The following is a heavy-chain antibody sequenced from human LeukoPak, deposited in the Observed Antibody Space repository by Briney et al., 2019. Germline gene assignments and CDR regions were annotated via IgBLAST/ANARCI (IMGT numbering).Heavy chain of an antibody. J-gene: IGHJ4*02. CDR3: ARPHDTVPTGY. V-gene: IGHV3-74*01. CDR2: INSDGSST. CDR1: GFTFSSYA. Sequence: PGGSLRLSCAASGFTFSSYAVSWVRQAPGKGLMWVSRINSDGSSTAYADYVKGRFTISRDNAKNTLYLQMNSLRAEDTAVYYCARPHDTVPTGYWGQGTLVTVSS. D-gene: IGHD4-17*01.